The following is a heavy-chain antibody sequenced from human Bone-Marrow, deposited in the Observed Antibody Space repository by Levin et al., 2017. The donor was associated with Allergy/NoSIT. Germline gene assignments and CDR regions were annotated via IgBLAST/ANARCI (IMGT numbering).Heavy chain of an antibody. CDR2: ISYDGRRT. D-gene: IGHD3-22*01. CDR1: GFTFSGFA. CDR3: ARSNYYYDSDGSYHSKAFDS. V-gene: IGHV3-30*04. J-gene: IGHJ4*02. Sequence: PGGSLRLSCAASGFTFSGFAMHWVRQAPGKGLEWVAMISYDGRRTYVADSVKGRFTISRDNSQETLSLHLSSLRPEDTALYYCARSNYYYDSDGSYHSKAFDSWGQGTLVTVSS.